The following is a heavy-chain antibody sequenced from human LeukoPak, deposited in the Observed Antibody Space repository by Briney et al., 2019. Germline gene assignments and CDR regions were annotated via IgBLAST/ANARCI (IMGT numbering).Heavy chain of an antibody. D-gene: IGHD6-19*01. J-gene: IGHJ4*02. Sequence: SSETLSLTCTVSGGSISSYFWSGIRQPPGKGLEWIGYIYYSGSTNYNPSLKSRVTMSVDTPKNQFSLKLSSVTAADTAVYYCARIDRAVAGTIDYWAREPWSPSPQ. CDR3: ARIDRAVAGTIDY. CDR2: IYYSGST. V-gene: IGHV4-59*08. CDR1: GGSISSYF.